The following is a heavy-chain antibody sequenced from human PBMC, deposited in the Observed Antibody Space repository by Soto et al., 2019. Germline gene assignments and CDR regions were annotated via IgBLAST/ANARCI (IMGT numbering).Heavy chain of an antibody. J-gene: IGHJ6*02. Sequence: VKVSCKASGGTFSSYAISWVRQAPGQGLEWMGGIIPIFGTANYAQKFQGRVTITADESTSTAYMELSSLRSEDTAVYYCAGTPELTRIYYYYGMDVWGQGTTVTGSS. CDR1: GGTFSSYA. V-gene: IGHV1-69*13. CDR2: IIPIFGTA. D-gene: IGHD1-7*01. CDR3: AGTPELTRIYYYYGMDV.